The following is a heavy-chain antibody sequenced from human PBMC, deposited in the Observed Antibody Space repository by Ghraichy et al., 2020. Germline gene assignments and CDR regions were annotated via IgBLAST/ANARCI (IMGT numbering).Heavy chain of an antibody. CDR3: ARDRPEDVGGYRYYYGMDV. V-gene: IGHV1-2*02. CDR2: INPNSGGT. Sequence: ASVKVSCKASGYTFTGYYMHWVRQAPGQGLEWMGWINPNSGGTNYAQKFQGRITMTRDTSISTAYMELSRLRSDDTAVYYCARDRPEDVGGYRYYYGMDVWGQGTTVTVSS. CDR1: GYTFTGYY. D-gene: IGHD3-16*02. J-gene: IGHJ6*02.